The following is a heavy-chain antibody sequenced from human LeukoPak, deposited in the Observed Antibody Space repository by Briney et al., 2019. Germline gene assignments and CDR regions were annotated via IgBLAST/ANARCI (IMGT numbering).Heavy chain of an antibody. J-gene: IGHJ4*02. CDR3: AKGKRFRMSDVDTALISDH. D-gene: IGHD5-18*01. CDR1: GFTFSSYS. V-gene: IGHV3-23*01. CDR2: ISDSGVST. Sequence: GGSLRLSCAASGFTFSSYSMNWVRQAPGKGLEWVSSISDSGVSTYYADSVRGRFPISRDNSKNTLYLQMNSLRVEDTAVYYCAKGKRFRMSDVDTALISDHWGQGTLVPVSS.